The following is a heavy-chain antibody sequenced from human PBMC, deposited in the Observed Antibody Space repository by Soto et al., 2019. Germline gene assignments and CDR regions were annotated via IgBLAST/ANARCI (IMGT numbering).Heavy chain of an antibody. CDR3: ARHRRTGYSTVFGAVMGWFDP. CDR1: GDSITSTDYY. D-gene: IGHD3-3*01. V-gene: IGHV4-39*01. CDR2: IYYSGST. J-gene: IGHJ5*02. Sequence: SETLSLTCTATGDSITSTDYYWGWIRQPPGKGLEWVASIYYSGSTYHNPSLKSRVTRTGDTAKNQFSLKVTSVTAAAMAVYYCARHRRTGYSTVFGAVMGWFDPWRQGTLVTVSS.